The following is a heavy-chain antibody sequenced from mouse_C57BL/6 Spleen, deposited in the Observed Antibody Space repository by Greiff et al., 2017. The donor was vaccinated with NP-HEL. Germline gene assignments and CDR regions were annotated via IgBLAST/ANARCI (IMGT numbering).Heavy chain of an antibody. CDR1: GYTFTDYY. CDR3: ARRDYGGAMDY. V-gene: IGHV1-26*01. J-gene: IGHJ2*01. Sequence: EVQLQQSGPELVKPGASVKISCKASGYTFTDYYMNWVKQSHGKSLEWIGDINPNNGGTSYNQKFKGKATLTVDKSSSTAYMELRSLTSEDSAVYYCARRDYGGAMDYWGQGTTLTVSS. D-gene: IGHD1-1*01. CDR2: INPNNGGT.